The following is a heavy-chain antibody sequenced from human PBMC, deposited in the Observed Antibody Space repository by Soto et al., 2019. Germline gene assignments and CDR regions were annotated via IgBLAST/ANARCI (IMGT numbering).Heavy chain of an antibody. D-gene: IGHD2-8*01. CDR1: GGSFSGYY. V-gene: IGHV4-34*01. CDR3: ARPMASYCTNGVCYTPDAFDI. J-gene: IGHJ3*02. Sequence: QVQLQQWGAGLLKPSETLSLTCAVYGGSFSGYYWSWIRQPPGKGLEWIGEINHSGSTNYNPSLKSRVTISVDTSKNQFSLKLSSVTAVDTAVYYCARPMASYCTNGVCYTPDAFDIWGQGTMVTVSS. CDR2: INHSGST.